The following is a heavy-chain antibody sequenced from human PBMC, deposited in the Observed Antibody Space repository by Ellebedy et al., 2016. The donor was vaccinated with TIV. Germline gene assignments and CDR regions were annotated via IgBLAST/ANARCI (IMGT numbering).Heavy chain of an antibody. V-gene: IGHV3-53*01. CDR1: GFTVSSNY. CDR2: IYSGGST. D-gene: IGHD6-13*01. CDR3: ARVGSIAAAGTDDY. J-gene: IGHJ4*02. Sequence: PGGSLRLSCAASGFTVSSNYMSWVRQAPGKGLEWVSVIYSGGSTYYADSVKGRFTISRDNSKNTLYLQMNSMRAEDTAVYYCARVGSIAAAGTDDYWGQGTLVTVSS.